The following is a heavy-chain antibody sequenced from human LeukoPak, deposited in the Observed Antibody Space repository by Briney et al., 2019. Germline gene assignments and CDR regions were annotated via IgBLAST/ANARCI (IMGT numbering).Heavy chain of an antibody. J-gene: IGHJ6*03. V-gene: IGHV3-30*02. CDR3: AKAPGRSGYFPHYYYYMDV. D-gene: IGHD3-3*01. CDR2: IWYDGSEK. Sequence: PGESLRLSCATSGFTFSSYGMHWVRQAPGKGLEWVAFIWYDGSEKYYADSVKGRFTISRDDSKNTLYLQMNSLRAEDTAVYYCAKAPGRSGYFPHYYYYMDVWGKGTTVTVSS. CDR1: GFTFSSYG.